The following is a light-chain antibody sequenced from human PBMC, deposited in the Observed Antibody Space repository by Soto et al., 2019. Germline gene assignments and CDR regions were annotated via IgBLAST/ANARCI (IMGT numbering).Light chain of an antibody. V-gene: IGKV1-5*01. CDR1: QTINNW. CDR3: QHYNSYSWT. Sequence: DIQMTQSHSTLSASIGDRVTITCRASQTINNWLAWYQQKPGKAPNLLIYHASNLETGVPSRFSGSAFGTEFTLTTSSLQPDDFATYYCQHYNSYSWTFGQGTKVEIK. CDR2: HAS. J-gene: IGKJ1*01.